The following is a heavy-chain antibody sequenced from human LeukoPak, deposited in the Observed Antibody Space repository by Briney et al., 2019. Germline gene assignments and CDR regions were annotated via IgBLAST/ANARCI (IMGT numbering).Heavy chain of an antibody. CDR3: ARRGITMVRGPDYYYGMDV. J-gene: IGHJ6*02. CDR2: IEPSDSYT. D-gene: IGHD3-10*01. V-gene: IGHV5-10-1*01. Sequence: GESLKISCKGSGYSFTSYWISWVRQMPGKGLEWMGRIEPSDSYTNYSPSFQGHVTISADKSISTAYLQWSSLKASDTAMYYCARRGITMVRGPDYYYGMDVWGQGTTVTVSS. CDR1: GYSFTSYW.